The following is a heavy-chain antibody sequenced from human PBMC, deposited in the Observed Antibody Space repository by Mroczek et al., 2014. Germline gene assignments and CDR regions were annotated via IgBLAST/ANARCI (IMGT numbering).Heavy chain of an antibody. Sequence: ESGGGVVQPGRSLRLSCAASGFTFSSYAMHWVRQAPGKGLEWVAVISYGGSNKYYADSVKGRFTISRDNSKNTLYLQMNSLRAEDTAVYYCARPIYSGYVSFYYYYYGMDVWGQGTTVTVSS. CDR2: ISYGGSNK. CDR3: ARPIYSGYVSFYYYYYGMDV. CDR1: GFTFSSYA. D-gene: IGHD5-12*01. V-gene: IGHV3-30-3*01. J-gene: IGHJ6*02.